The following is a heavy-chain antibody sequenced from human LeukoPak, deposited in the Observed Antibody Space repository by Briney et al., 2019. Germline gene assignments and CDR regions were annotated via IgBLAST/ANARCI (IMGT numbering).Heavy chain of an antibody. CDR3: ARDLECSGGSCYSDDYGMDV. D-gene: IGHD2-15*01. V-gene: IGHV3-7*01. J-gene: IGHJ6*02. CDR2: IQRDGSTT. Sequence: GGSLRLSCAASGFTLSNYGMSWVRQTPRKGLEWVANIQRDGSTTYYVDSVEGRFIISRDNAKNSLYLQMNSLRAEDTAVYYCARDLECSGGSCYSDDYGMDVWGQGTTVTVSS. CDR1: GFTLSNYG.